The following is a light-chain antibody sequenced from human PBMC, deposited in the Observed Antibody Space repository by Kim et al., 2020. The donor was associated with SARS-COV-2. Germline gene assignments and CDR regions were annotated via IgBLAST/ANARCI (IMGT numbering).Light chain of an antibody. V-gene: IGKV3-20*01. CDR3: QQYGSSPPCT. CDR2: GAS. Sequence: EIVLTQSPGTLSLSPGERATLSCRASQSVSSSYLAWYQQKPGQAPRLLIYGASSRATGIPDRFSGSGSGIDFTLTISRLEPEDFAVYYCQQYGSSPPCTFGQGTKLEI. J-gene: IGKJ2*02. CDR1: QSVSSSY.